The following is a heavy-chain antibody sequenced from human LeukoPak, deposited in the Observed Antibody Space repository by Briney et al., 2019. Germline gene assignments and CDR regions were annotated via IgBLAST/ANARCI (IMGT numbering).Heavy chain of an antibody. J-gene: IGHJ4*02. CDR1: GFTFSSYA. V-gene: IGHV3-23*01. CDR3: AKDLRRVVVVAVLDY. Sequence: GGSLRLSCAASGFTFSSYAMSWVRQAPGKGLEWVSAISGSGGSTYYADSVKGRFTISRDNSKNTLYLQMNSLRAEDTAVYYCAKDLRRVVVVAVLDYWGQGTLVTVSS. CDR2: ISGSGGST. D-gene: IGHD2-15*01.